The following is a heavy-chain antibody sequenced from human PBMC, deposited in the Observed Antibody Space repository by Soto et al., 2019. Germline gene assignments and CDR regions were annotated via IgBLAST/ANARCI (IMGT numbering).Heavy chain of an antibody. J-gene: IGHJ4*02. CDR2: IYHSGSS. V-gene: IGHV4-39*07. CDR1: GCSISSSSYY. D-gene: IGHD3-22*01. Sequence: PSETLSLTCTVYGCSISSSSYYWGWIRQPPGKGLEWIGSIYHSGSSYYNPSLKSRSTISIDTSRNQFSLRLSSVTAADTAVYYCARGGYYDSSGYLGYWGQGTLVTVSS. CDR3: ARGGYYDSSGYLGY.